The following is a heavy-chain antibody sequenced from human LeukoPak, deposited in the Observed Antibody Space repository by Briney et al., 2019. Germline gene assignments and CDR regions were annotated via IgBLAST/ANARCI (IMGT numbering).Heavy chain of an antibody. CDR1: GFTFSNYN. CDR3: ARDSSSWYGGY. CDR2: ISSSGSAI. D-gene: IGHD6-13*01. Sequence: GGSLRLSCAASGFTFSNYNMNWVRQAPGKGLEWVSYISSSGSAIYYADSVKGRFTISRDNAKNSLYLQMNSLRAEDTAVYYCARDSSSWYGGYWGQGTLVTVSS. V-gene: IGHV3-48*04. J-gene: IGHJ4*02.